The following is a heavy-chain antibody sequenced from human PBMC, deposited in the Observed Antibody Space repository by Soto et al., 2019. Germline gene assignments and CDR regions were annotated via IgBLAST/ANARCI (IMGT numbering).Heavy chain of an antibody. Sequence: GGSLRLSCAASGFTFSSYGMHWVRQAPGKGLEWVAVIWYDGSNKYYADSVKGRFTISRDNSKNTLYLQMNSLGAEETAVYYCARDLVWGSGSYYGGDFDYWGQGTLVTVSS. V-gene: IGHV3-33*01. CDR3: ARDLVWGSGSYYGGDFDY. CDR1: GFTFSSYG. CDR2: IWYDGSNK. D-gene: IGHD3-10*01. J-gene: IGHJ4*02.